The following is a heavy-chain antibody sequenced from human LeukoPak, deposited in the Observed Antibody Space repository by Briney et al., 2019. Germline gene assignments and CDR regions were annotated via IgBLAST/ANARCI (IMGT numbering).Heavy chain of an antibody. J-gene: IGHJ4*02. V-gene: IGHV4-59*01. D-gene: IGHD6-13*01. CDR1: IDSITNYY. CDR3: AREEGIAAAGALEY. CDR2: IYHSGNT. Sequence: PSETLSLTCSVPIDSITNYYWSWIRQPPGKGLEWIGFIYHSGNTNKNPSLTTRVTMSVDTSKTQITLRLSSVTAADTAVYYCAREEGIAAAGALEYWGQGILVTVSS.